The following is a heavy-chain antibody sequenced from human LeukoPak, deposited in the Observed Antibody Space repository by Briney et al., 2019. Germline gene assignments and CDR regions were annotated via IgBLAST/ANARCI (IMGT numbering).Heavy chain of an antibody. CDR1: GYSISSGYY. J-gene: IGHJ4*02. V-gene: IGHV4-38-2*02. CDR3: ARGQYYDILTGHRGYFDY. Sequence: PSETLSLTCTVSGYSISSGYYWGWIRQPPGKGLEWIGSIYHSGSTYYNPSLKSRVTISVDTSKNQFSLKLSSVTAADTAVYYCARGQYYDILTGHRGYFDYWGQGTLVTVSS. CDR2: IYHSGST. D-gene: IGHD3-9*01.